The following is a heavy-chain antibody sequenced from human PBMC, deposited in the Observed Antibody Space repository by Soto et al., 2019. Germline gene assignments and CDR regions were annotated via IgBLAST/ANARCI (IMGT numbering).Heavy chain of an antibody. V-gene: IGHV1-24*01. CDR3: ARALSDSMNDFWSGLRGSSYYYMDV. CDR2: FDPEDGET. CDR1: GYTLTELS. J-gene: IGHJ6*03. D-gene: IGHD3-3*01. Sequence: GASVKVSCKVSGYTLTELSMHWVRQAPGKGLEWMGGFDPEDGETIYAQKFQGRVTMTEDTSTDTAYMELSSLRSEDTAVYYCARALSDSMNDFWSGLRGSSYYYMDVWGEGTTVTVSS.